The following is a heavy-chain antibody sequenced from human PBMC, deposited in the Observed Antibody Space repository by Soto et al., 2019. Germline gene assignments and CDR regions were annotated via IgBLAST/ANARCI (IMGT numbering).Heavy chain of an antibody. D-gene: IGHD2-15*01. Sequence: QITLKESGPTLAKPTQTLTLTCTFSGFSLSTSGVGVGWIRQPPGKALEWLALIYWDDDKRYSPSLKSRLTITKDTSKNQVVLTMTNMDPVDTATYYCAHSILGYCSGGSCSYGMDVWGQGTTVTVSS. J-gene: IGHJ6*02. V-gene: IGHV2-5*02. CDR1: GFSLSTSGVG. CDR3: AHSILGYCSGGSCSYGMDV. CDR2: IYWDDDK.